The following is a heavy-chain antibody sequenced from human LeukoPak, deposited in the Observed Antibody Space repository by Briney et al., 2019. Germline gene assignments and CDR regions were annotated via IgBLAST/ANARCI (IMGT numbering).Heavy chain of an antibody. CDR3: AKIHLETYNHDNSENTCFES. CDR2: ISAYNGNT. D-gene: IGHD3-22*01. Sequence: GASVKVSCKASGYTFTSYGISWVRQAPGQGLEWMGWISAYNGNTNYAQKLQGRVTMTTDTSTSTAYMELRSLRSDDTAVYYCAKIHLETYNHDNSENTCFESWGQGTLVTVSS. V-gene: IGHV1-18*01. CDR1: GYTFTSYG. J-gene: IGHJ4*02.